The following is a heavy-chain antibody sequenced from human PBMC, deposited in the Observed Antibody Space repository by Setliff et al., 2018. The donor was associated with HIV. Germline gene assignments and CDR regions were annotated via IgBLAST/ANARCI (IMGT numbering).Heavy chain of an antibody. D-gene: IGHD3-10*01. CDR2: ISHSGIT. V-gene: IGHV4-38-2*01. Sequence: PSETLSLTCAVSGFSVSSGYYWGWIRQPPGKGLEWIGSISHSGITNYNPSLKSRVTISVDTSKKQFSLTLSSVTAADTAVYYCARGGGITWRPYSFDYWGQGTLVTVSS. CDR3: ARGGGITWRPYSFDY. J-gene: IGHJ4*02. CDR1: GFSVSSGYY.